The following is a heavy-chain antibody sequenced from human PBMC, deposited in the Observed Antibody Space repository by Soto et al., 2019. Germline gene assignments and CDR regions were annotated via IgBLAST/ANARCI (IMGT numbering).Heavy chain of an antibody. Sequence: GASVKVSCKASGGTFSSYAISWVRQAPGQGLEWMGGIIPIFGTANYAQKFQGQVTISADKSISTAYLQWSSLKASDTAMYYCARLANIFDFDNWGHGTLVTVSS. J-gene: IGHJ4*01. D-gene: IGHD2-21*01. CDR2: IIPIFGTA. CDR3: ARLANIFDFDN. CDR1: GGTFSSYA. V-gene: IGHV1-69*06.